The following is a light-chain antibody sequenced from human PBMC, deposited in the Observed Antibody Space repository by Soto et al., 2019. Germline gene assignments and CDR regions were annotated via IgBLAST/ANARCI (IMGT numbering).Light chain of an antibody. V-gene: IGKV3-20*01. CDR3: QQYGSSPPLS. CDR2: GAS. Sequence: EIVLTQSPGTLSLSPGERATLSCRASQSISASYLAWYQQKPGQAPSLLIYGASNRATGIPDRFSGSASGTDFALNISRLEPEDFAVYYFQQYGSSPPLSFGGGTKVEIK. J-gene: IGKJ4*01. CDR1: QSISASY.